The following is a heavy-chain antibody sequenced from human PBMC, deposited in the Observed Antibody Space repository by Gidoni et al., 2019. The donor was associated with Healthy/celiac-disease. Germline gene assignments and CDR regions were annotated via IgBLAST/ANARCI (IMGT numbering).Heavy chain of an antibody. Sequence: EVQLVESGGGLVQPGRSLRLSCAASGFTFDDYAMHWVRQAPGKGLEWVSGISWNSGSIGYADSVKGRFTISRDNAKNSLYLQMNSLRAEDTALYYCAKNIGMNWNYGKFDYLGQGTLVTVSS. CDR2: ISWNSGSI. CDR1: GFTFDDYA. CDR3: AKNIGMNWNYGKFDY. V-gene: IGHV3-9*01. J-gene: IGHJ4*02. D-gene: IGHD1-7*01.